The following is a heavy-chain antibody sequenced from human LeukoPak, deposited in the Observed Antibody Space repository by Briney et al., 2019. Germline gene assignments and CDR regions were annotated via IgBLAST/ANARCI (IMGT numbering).Heavy chain of an antibody. J-gene: IGHJ5*02. V-gene: IGHV4-39*01. Sequence: SETLSLTCTVSGGSISSGTYYWGWIRRPPGKGLEWIGSIYYSGSTYYNPSLKSRVTVSVDTSKNQFSLKLSSVTAADTAVYYCARRVITMVRGVARLFDPWGQGTLVTVSS. CDR1: GGSISSGTYY. CDR2: IYYSGST. CDR3: ARRVITMVRGVARLFDP. D-gene: IGHD3-10*01.